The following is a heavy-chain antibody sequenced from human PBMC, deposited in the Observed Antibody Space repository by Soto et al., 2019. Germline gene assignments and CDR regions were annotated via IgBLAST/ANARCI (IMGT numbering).Heavy chain of an antibody. Sequence: EVHLLESGGGLVLPGGSLRLSCAGSGFNFRYSALSWVRQAPGKGLEWVSSLAGPADSTYYADSVRGRFTISRDSARNTLFLQMNSLRADDTAIYYCAKDSPLPRAGYYSDFWGQGTLVTVSS. J-gene: IGHJ4*02. CDR2: LAGPADST. CDR3: AKDSPLPRAGYYSDF. CDR1: GFNFRYSA. D-gene: IGHD3-22*01. V-gene: IGHV3-23*01.